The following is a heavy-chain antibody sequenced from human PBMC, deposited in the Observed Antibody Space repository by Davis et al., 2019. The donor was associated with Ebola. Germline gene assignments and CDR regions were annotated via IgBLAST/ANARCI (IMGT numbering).Heavy chain of an antibody. Sequence: ASVKVSCKASGGTFSSYAISWVRQAPGQGLEWMGWINPNSGGTNYAQKFQGRVTMTRDTSISTAYMELSRLRSDDTAVYYCAREGEEYYYDSSGTMDVWGQGTTVTVSS. CDR2: INPNSGGT. CDR3: AREGEEYYYDSSGTMDV. J-gene: IGHJ6*02. CDR1: GGTFSSYA. D-gene: IGHD3-22*01. V-gene: IGHV1-2*02.